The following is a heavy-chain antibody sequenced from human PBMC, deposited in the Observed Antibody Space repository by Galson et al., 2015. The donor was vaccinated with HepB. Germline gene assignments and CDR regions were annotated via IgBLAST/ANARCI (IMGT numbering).Heavy chain of an antibody. J-gene: IGHJ3*02. Sequence: SLRLSCAASGLSFSGSWMSWVRQTPGKGLGWVADIKQDAREKYDVGSVKGRFAIPRDNAKTSLYLQMNSLGAEDTAVYYCARGPRYGAFDIWGQGTMVTVSS. CDR1: GLSFSGSW. CDR3: ARGPRYGAFDI. CDR2: IKQDAREK. V-gene: IGHV3-7*03. D-gene: IGHD4-17*01.